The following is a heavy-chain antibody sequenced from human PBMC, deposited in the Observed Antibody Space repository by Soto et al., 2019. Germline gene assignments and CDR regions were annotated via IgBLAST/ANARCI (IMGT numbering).Heavy chain of an antibody. D-gene: IGHD1-7*01. J-gene: IGHJ4*02. CDR1: GFTFSSYE. Sequence: GGSLRLSCAASGFTFSSYEMNWVRQAPGKGLEWVSYISSGGNIICYADSVKGRFTISRDNVKNSLYLQMNSLRAEDTAVYYCARGWNYGNDYWGQGTLVTDSS. CDR3: ARGWNYGNDY. V-gene: IGHV3-48*03. CDR2: ISSGGNII.